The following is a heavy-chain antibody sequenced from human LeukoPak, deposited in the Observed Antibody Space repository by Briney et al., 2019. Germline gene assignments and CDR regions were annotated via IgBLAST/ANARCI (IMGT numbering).Heavy chain of an antibody. D-gene: IGHD2-15*01. V-gene: IGHV3-13*01. CDR2: IGTAGDT. CDR3: AGSSGHDAFDI. Sequence: GGSLRLSCAASGFTFSSYDMHWVRQATGKGLEWVSAIGTAGDTYYPGSVKGRFTISRENAKNSLYLQMNSLRAEDTAVYYCAGSSGHDAFDIWGQGTMVTVSS. J-gene: IGHJ3*02. CDR1: GFTFSSYD.